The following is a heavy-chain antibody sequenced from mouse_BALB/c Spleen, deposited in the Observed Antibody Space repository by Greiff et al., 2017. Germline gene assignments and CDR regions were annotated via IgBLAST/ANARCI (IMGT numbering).Heavy chain of an antibody. D-gene: IGHD2-2*01. CDR3: TRSDYGYDERLAY. Sequence: VQLQQPGAELVKPGASVKLSCKASGYTFTSYWMHWVKQRPGQGLEWIGNIYPGSGSTNYDEKFKSKATLTVDTSSSTAYMQLSSLTSEDSAVYYCTRSDYGYDERLAYWGQGTLVTVSA. CDR1: GYTFTSYW. V-gene: IGHV1S5*01. J-gene: IGHJ3*01. CDR2: IYPGSGST.